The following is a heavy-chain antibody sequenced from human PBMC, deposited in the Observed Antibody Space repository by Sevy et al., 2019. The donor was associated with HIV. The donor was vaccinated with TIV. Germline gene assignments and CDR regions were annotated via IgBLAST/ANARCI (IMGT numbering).Heavy chain of an antibody. V-gene: IGHV4-30-4*01. J-gene: IGHJ4*02. CDR3: ARGQGDGDRSTPPFDY. CDR1: GGSISIGDYY. D-gene: IGHD4-17*01. Sequence: SETLSLTCTVSGGSISIGDYYWSWIRQPPGKGLEWIGYVYHSGATHYNPSLRSPVTMSIDTSKNQFSLKLSSVTAADTAVYYCARGQGDGDRSTPPFDYWVLGTLVTVSS. CDR2: VYHSGAT.